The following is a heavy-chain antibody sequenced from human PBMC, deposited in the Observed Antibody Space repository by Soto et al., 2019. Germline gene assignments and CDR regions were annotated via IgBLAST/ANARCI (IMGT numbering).Heavy chain of an antibody. D-gene: IGHD3-16*01. CDR1: GGSISSSSYY. J-gene: IGHJ4*02. V-gene: IGHV4-39*01. Sequence: PSETLSLTCTVSGGSISSSSYYWGWIRQPPGKGLEWIGSIYYSGSTYYNPSLKSRVTISVDTSKNQFSLKLSSVTAADTAVYYCARRPGDTEYYFDYWGQGTLVTVSS. CDR2: IYYSGST. CDR3: ARRPGDTEYYFDY.